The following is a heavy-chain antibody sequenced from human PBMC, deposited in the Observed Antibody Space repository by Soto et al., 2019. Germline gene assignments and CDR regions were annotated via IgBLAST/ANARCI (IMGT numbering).Heavy chain of an antibody. CDR2: ISGSGGGT. J-gene: IGHJ4*02. D-gene: IGHD1-1*01. CDR1: GFTFSSYA. Sequence: EVQVLESGGGLVQPGGSLRLSCAASGFTFSSYAMSWVRQAPGKGLEWVSSISGSGGGTYYADSVKGRFTFSRDNSKNTLYLQMNSLRAEDTAVYYCAKFGMATTKRSPPYYIDYWGQGALVPVSS. V-gene: IGHV3-23*01. CDR3: AKFGMATTKRSPPYYIDY.